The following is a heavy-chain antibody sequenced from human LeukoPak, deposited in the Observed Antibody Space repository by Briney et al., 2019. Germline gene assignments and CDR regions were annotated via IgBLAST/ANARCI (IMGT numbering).Heavy chain of an antibody. CDR2: ISAYNGNT. V-gene: IGHV1-18*01. CDR1: GYTFTSYG. J-gene: IGHJ4*02. D-gene: IGHD6-19*01. Sequence: ASVTVSCKASGYTFTSYGISWVRQAPGQGLEWMGWISAYNGNTNYAQKLQGRVTMTTDTSTSTAYMELRSLRSDDTAVYYCAREPSSGWPPTPDYWGQGTLVTVSS. CDR3: AREPSSGWPPTPDY.